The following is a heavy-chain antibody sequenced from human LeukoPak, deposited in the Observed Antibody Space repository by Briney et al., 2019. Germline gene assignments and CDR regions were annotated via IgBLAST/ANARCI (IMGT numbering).Heavy chain of an antibody. V-gene: IGHV1-69*06. D-gene: IGHD3-10*01. Sequence: SVTLSCKASGGTFSSYTISWVRHAPGQGLEWMGGIIPIFGTANYAQKFQGRVTITADKSTSTAYMELSSLRSEDTAVYYCASGSWFVEGGVVPTFDYWGQGTLVTVSS. J-gene: IGHJ4*02. CDR1: GGTFSSYT. CDR2: IIPIFGTA. CDR3: ASGSWFVEGGVVPTFDY.